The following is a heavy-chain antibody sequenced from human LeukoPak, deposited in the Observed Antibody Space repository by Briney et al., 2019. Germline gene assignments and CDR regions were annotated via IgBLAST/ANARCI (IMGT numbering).Heavy chain of an antibody. D-gene: IGHD6-19*01. V-gene: IGHV3-66*01. CDR3: ERDSQWLVLDYYYGMDV. J-gene: IGHJ6*02. CDR2: IYSGGST. CDR1: GFTFSSNY. Sequence: GGSLRLSCAASGFTFSSNYMSWVRQAPGKGLEWVSGIYSGGSTYYADSVKGRFTISRDNSKNTLYLQMNSLRAEDTAVYYCERDSQWLVLDYYYGMDVWGQGTTVTVSS.